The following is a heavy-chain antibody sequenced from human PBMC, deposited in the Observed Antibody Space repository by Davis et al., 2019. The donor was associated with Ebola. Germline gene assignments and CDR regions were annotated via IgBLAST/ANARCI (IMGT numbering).Heavy chain of an antibody. Sequence: HTGGSLRLSCAASGFTFSSYGMHWVRQAPGKGLVWVSRINSDGSSTSYADSVKGRFTISRDNAKNTLYLQMNSLRAEDTAVYYCARGGGVSGSYFYVYWGQGTLVTVSS. CDR2: INSDGSST. J-gene: IGHJ4*02. CDR3: ARGGGVSGSYFYVY. CDR1: GFTFSSYG. D-gene: IGHD1-26*01. V-gene: IGHV3-74*01.